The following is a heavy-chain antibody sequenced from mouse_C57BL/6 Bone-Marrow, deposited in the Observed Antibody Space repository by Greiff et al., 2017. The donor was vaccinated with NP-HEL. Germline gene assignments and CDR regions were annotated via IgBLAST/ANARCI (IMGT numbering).Heavy chain of an antibody. CDR3: ARVGGLRRGGFDY. CDR1: GYTFTSYW. Sequence: QVQLQQPGAELVKPGASVKLSCKASGYTFTSYWMHWVKQRPGRGLEWIGRIDPNSGGTKYNEKFKSKATLTVDKPSSTAYMQLSSLTAEDSAVYDGARVGGLRRGGFDYWGQGTTLTVSS. J-gene: IGHJ2*01. CDR2: IDPNSGGT. D-gene: IGHD2-4*01. V-gene: IGHV1-72*01.